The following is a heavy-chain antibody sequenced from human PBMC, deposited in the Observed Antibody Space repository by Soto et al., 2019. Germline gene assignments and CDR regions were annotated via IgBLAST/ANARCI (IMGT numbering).Heavy chain of an antibody. J-gene: IGHJ5*02. CDR2: IYHSGST. CDR1: GGSISSGGDS. CDR3: AREGGTVTTWFDP. Sequence: QLQLQEYGSGLVKPSQTLSLTCAVSGGSISSGGDSWSWIRQAPGKGLEWIGYIYHSGSTYYNPSLKSRVTISVDRSKNQFSLKLSSVTAADTAVYYCAREGGTVTTWFDPWGQGTLVTVSS. V-gene: IGHV4-30-2*01. D-gene: IGHD4-17*01.